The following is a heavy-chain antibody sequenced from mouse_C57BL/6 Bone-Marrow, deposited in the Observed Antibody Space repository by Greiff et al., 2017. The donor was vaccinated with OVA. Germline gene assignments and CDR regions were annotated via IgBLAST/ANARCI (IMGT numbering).Heavy chain of an antibody. J-gene: IGHJ3*01. CDR1: GYTFTDYY. CDR2: IYPGSGNT. Sequence: VQLQQSGAELVRPGASVKLSCKASGYTFTDYYINWVKQRPGQGLEWIARIYPGSGNTYYNEKFKGKATLTAEKSSSTAYMQLSSLTSEDSAVYFCAKASYYSNWAWFAYWGQGTLVTVSA. D-gene: IGHD2-5*01. V-gene: IGHV1-76*01. CDR3: AKASYYSNWAWFAY.